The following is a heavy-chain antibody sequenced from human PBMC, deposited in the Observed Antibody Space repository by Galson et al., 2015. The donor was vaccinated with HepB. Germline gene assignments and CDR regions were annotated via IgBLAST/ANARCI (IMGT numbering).Heavy chain of an antibody. CDR1: GGSISNSRYY. J-gene: IGHJ3*02. Sequence: LSLTCTVSGGSISNSRYYWGWIRQPPGKGLEWIGHIYYNGNTYYNPSLKSRVTISLDTSKNQFSLKLSSVTAADTAVYYCARASPDSGNYGLPDAFDIWGQGTMVTVSS. CDR3: ARASPDSGNYGLPDAFDI. D-gene: IGHD3-10*01. CDR2: IYYNGNT. V-gene: IGHV4-39*02.